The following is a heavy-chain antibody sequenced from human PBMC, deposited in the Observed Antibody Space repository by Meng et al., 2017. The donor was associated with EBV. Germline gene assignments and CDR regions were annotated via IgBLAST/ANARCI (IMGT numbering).Heavy chain of an antibody. CDR1: GASVSGGTYH. D-gene: IGHD3-10*01. CDR3: AKSRSSTPGVVDY. CDR2: IYDGRTT. J-gene: IGHJ4*02. Sequence: QVPIQESGLGLVTPSEPLSLTCTVSGASVSGGTYHWSWIRQPPGKELEWIGYIYDGRTTIYNPSLKSRVTILVDASKNQFSLKLSSVTTADTAVYYCAKSRSSTPGVVDYWGQGTLVTVSS. V-gene: IGHV4-61*01.